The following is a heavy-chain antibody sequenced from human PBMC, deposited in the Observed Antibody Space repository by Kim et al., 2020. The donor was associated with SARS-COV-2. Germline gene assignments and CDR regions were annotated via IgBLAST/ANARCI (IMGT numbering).Heavy chain of an antibody. D-gene: IGHD2-15*01. CDR3: ARDVEGCSGGSCYLGWFDS. J-gene: IGHJ5*01. V-gene: IGHV1-2*02. CDR1: GYSFTDYY. Sequence: ASVKVSCKASGYSFTDYYIHWARQAPGQGLEWIGWLNPENGGASYAQKFQGRLTMTRDTSITTAYMELSRLRSDYTAVYYCARDVEGCSGGSCYLGWFDS. CDR2: LNPENGGA.